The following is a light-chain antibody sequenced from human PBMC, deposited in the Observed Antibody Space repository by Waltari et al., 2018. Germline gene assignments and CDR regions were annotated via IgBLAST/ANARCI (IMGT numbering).Light chain of an antibody. CDR3: HQYKNWPPWT. V-gene: IGKV3-15*01. CDR1: ETVDTN. Sequence: EIVVTQSPATLSLSPGARATLSCRASETVDTNTAWDQQQPGQPPRLLISGASTSATDIPPRFSGSGSGTEFTLSISSLQSEDFAVYYCHQYKNWPPWTFGQGTKVEIK. J-gene: IGKJ1*01. CDR2: GAS.